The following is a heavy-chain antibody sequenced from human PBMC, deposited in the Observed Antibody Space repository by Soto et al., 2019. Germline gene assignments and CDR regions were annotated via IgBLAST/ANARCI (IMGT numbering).Heavy chain of an antibody. CDR3: ARSIVLMVYANYYFDY. CDR1: GGSISSGDYY. Sequence: SETLSLTCTVSGGSISSGDYYWSWIRQPPGKGLEWIGYIYYSGSTYYNPSLKSRVTISVDTSKNQFSLKLSSVTAADTAVYYCARSIVLMVYANYYFDYWGQGTLVTVSS. V-gene: IGHV4-30-4*01. D-gene: IGHD2-8*01. J-gene: IGHJ4*02. CDR2: IYYSGST.